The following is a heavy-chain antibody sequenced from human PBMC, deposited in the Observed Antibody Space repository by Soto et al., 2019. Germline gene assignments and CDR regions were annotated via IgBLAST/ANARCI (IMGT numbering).Heavy chain of an antibody. CDR2: IYHNGIT. CDR3: ATVPPRIVVVLAEFPT. CDR1: GTSISSTYW. J-gene: IGHJ4*02. Sequence: QVELKQSGPGLVRLSGTLSLTCRVSGTSISSTYWWTWVRQSPGKGLEWIGEIYHNGITKYNPSLKSRVSLSVDKSNNQFSLKLTSVTAADTAVYYCATVPPRIVVVLAEFPTWGQGTLVTVSS. V-gene: IGHV4-4*02. D-gene: IGHD2-15*01.